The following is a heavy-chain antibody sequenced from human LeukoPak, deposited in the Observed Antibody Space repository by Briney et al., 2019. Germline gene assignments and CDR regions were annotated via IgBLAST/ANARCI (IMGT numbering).Heavy chain of an antibody. J-gene: IGHJ4*02. CDR3: ERGRHRTDY. Sequence: PGGSLRLSCAASGFTFRSYSMIWVRQAPGKVVECDSYISSSSSPIYYAESVKGRFTTSRDNAKNLMYLKTTSMTAEDTAVYYSERGRHRTDYWGQGTLVTVSS. CDR1: GFTFRSYS. CDR2: ISSSSSPI. V-gene: IGHV3-48*04.